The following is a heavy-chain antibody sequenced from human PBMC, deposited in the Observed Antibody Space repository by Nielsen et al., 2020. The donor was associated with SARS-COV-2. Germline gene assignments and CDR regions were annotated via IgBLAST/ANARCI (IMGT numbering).Heavy chain of an antibody. D-gene: IGHD2-2*01. J-gene: IGHJ5*02. V-gene: IGHV2-5*02. CDR3: AHRPPPVVPAAMYNWFDP. CDR1: GFSLSTSGVG. Sequence: SGPTLVKPTQTLTLTCTFSGFSLSTSGVGVGWIRQPPGKALEWLALIYWDDDKRYSPSLKSRLTITKDTSKNQVVLTMTNMDPVDTATYYCAHRPPPVVPAAMYNWFDPWGQGTLVTVSS. CDR2: IYWDDDK.